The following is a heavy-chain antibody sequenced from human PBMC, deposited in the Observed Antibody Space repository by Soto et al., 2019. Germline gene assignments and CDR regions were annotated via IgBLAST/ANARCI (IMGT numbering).Heavy chain of an antibody. Sequence: PGGSLRLSCAASGFTFSSYGMHWVRQAPGKGLEWVAVISYDGSNKYYADSVKGRFTISRDNSKNTLYLQMNGLRAEDTAVYYCAKGEGEEQWPPPYDFWGQGILVTVSS. CDR1: GFTFSSYG. D-gene: IGHD6-19*01. CDR3: AKGEGEEQWPPPYDF. J-gene: IGHJ4*02. CDR2: ISYDGSNK. V-gene: IGHV3-30*18.